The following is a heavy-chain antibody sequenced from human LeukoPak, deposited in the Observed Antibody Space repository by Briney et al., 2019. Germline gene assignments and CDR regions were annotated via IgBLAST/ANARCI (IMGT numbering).Heavy chain of an antibody. CDR3: ARLMKVPGIAAAGTGIDASDI. V-gene: IGHV1-69*04. Sequence: ASVKVSCKASGYTFTSYGISWVRQAPGQGLEWMGRIIPILGIANYAQKFQGRVTITADKSTSTAYMELSSLRSEDTAVYYCARLMKVPGIAAAGTGIDASDIWGQGTMVTVSS. CDR1: GYTFTSYG. CDR2: IIPILGIA. J-gene: IGHJ3*02. D-gene: IGHD6-13*01.